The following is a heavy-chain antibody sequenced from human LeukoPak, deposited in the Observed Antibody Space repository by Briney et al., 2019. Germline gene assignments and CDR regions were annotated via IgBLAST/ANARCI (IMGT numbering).Heavy chain of an antibody. D-gene: IGHD3-10*01. CDR3: ARGGKITMVRGVTRKRGYYFDY. CDR1: GGSFSGYY. CDR2: INHSGST. Sequence: PSETLSLTCAVYGGSFSGYYWSWIRQPPGKGLEWIGEINHSGSTNYNPSLKSRVTISVDTSKNQFSLKLSSVTAADTAVYYCARGGKITMVRGVTRKRGYYFDYWGQGTLVTVSS. J-gene: IGHJ4*02. V-gene: IGHV4-34*01.